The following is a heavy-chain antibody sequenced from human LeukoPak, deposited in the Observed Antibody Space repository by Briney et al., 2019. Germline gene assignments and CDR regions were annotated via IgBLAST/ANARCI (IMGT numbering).Heavy chain of an antibody. CDR2: INPSGGST. V-gene: IGHV1-46*01. J-gene: IGHJ2*01. CDR1: GYTFTSYG. Sequence: GASVKVSCKASGYTFTSYGISWVRQAPGQGLEWMGIINPSGGSTSYAQKFQGRVTMTRDTSTSTVYMELSSLRSEDTAVYYCARGDNPWYFDLWGRGTLVTVSS. CDR3: ARGDNPWYFDL. D-gene: IGHD1-14*01.